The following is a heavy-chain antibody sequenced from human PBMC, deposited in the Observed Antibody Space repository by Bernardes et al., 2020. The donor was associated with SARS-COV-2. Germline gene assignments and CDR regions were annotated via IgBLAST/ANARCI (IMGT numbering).Heavy chain of an antibody. J-gene: IGHJ4*02. CDR1: GDSVTSNRAA. CDR3: ARVSHGAYDYGFDY. V-gene: IGHV6-1*01. CDR2: AYYRSNWYH. Sequence: TLSHTCAISGDSVTSNRAAWIWIRQSPSRGLEWLGRAYYRSNWYHDYAVSVKSRVTIDPDTSKNQFSLHLSSVTPEDTAVYYCARVSHGAYDYGFDYWGQGTLVTVSS. D-gene: IGHD5-12*01.